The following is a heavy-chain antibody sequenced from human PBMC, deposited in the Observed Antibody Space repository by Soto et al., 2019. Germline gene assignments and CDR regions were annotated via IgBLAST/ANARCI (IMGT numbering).Heavy chain of an antibody. Sequence: QVQLVESGGGVVQPGRSLSLSCAASGFTFSSYAMHWVRQAPGKGLDWMAVISHDGSNKYYADSVKGRFNISRDNSKNSLDLQMNSLSAEDMDVYYCARDENLLWYGESNFDYSGQGSLV. D-gene: IGHD3-10*01. V-gene: IGHV3-30*14. CDR1: GFTFSSYA. CDR3: ARDENLLWYGESNFDY. J-gene: IGHJ4*02. CDR2: ISHDGSNK.